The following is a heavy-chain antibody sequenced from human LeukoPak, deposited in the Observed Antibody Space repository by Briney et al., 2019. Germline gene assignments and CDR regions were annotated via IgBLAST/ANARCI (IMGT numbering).Heavy chain of an antibody. J-gene: IGHJ4*02. Sequence: GGSLRLSCAASGFTFSSYAMHWVRQAPGKGLEWVAVISYDGSNKYYADSVKGRFTISRDNSKNTLYLQMNSLRAEDTAVYYCARGPGYYDSSGYYRFDYWGQGTLVTVSS. CDR3: ARGPGYYDSSGYYRFDY. CDR2: ISYDGSNK. D-gene: IGHD3-22*01. V-gene: IGHV3-30*04. CDR1: GFTFSSYA.